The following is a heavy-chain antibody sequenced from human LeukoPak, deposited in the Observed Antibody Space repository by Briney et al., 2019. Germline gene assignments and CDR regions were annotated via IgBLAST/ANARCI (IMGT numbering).Heavy chain of an antibody. CDR2: ISSSSSYI. V-gene: IGHV3-21*01. CDR3: ARAGNAVAGDY. CDR1: GFDFKTLG. Sequence: GGSLRLSCAASGFDFKTLGMSWARQAPGKGLEWVSSISSSSSYIYYADSVKGRFTISRDNAKNSLYLQMNSLRAEDTAVYYCARAGNAVAGDYWGQGTLVTVSS. J-gene: IGHJ4*02. D-gene: IGHD6-19*01.